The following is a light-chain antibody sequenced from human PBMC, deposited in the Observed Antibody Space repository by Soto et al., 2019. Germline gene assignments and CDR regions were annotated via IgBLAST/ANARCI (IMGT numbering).Light chain of an antibody. V-gene: IGLV1-51*02. J-gene: IGLJ3*02. CDR1: SSNIGKNY. Sequence: QSVLTQPPSVSAAPGQTITISCSGSSSNIGKNYVSWYQQLPGTAPKLLIYEDTKRPSGIPDRFSGSKSGTSATLGITGLQTGDEADYYCGTWDSSLNVGRWVFGGGTKLTVL. CDR2: EDT. CDR3: GTWDSSLNVGRWV.